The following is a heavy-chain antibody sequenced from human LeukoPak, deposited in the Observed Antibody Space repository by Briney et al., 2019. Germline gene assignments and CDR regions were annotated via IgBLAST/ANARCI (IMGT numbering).Heavy chain of an antibody. CDR3: AKDGYGDYPIDY. D-gene: IGHD4-17*01. V-gene: IGHV3-23*01. CDR2: ISGSGGST. CDR1: GFTFSSYG. J-gene: IGHJ4*02. Sequence: GGSLRLSCAASGFTFSSYGMSWVRQAPGKGLEWVSAISGSGGSTYYADSVKGRFTISRDNSKNTPYLQMNSLRAEDTAVYYCAKDGYGDYPIDYWGQGTLVTVSS.